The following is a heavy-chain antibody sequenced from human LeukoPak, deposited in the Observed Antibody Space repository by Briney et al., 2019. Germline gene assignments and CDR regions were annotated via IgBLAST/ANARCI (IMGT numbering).Heavy chain of an antibody. CDR2: IRTTAEGAKYA. Sequence: GGSLRLSCATSGFSFTDYPMNWVRQAPGKGLEWISNIRTTAEGAKYAYYADSVKGRVTISRDDGKNTLYLHMNSLRDNDTAVYYCATDQRYAFDYWGQGILVTVSS. V-gene: IGHV3-48*02. CDR1: GFSFTDYP. D-gene: IGHD3-9*01. CDR3: ATDQRYAFDY. J-gene: IGHJ4*02.